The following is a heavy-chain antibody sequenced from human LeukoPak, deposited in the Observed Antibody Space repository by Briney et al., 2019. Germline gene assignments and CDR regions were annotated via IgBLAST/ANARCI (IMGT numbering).Heavy chain of an antibody. CDR3: ARESEYSSSPGYHYYYMDV. D-gene: IGHD6-6*01. CDR2: IIPIFGTA. Sequence: GASVKVSCKASGGTFSSYAISWVRQAPGQGLEWMGGIIPIFGTANYAQKFQGRVTMTRDMSTSTVYMELSSLRSEDTAVYYCARESEYSSSPGYHYYYMDVWGKGTTVTVSS. J-gene: IGHJ6*03. V-gene: IGHV1-69*05. CDR1: GGTFSSYA.